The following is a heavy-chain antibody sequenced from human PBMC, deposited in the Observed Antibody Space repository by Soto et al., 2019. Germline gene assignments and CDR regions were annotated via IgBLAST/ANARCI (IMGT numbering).Heavy chain of an antibody. D-gene: IGHD1-26*01. Sequence: SQTLPLTCAISWDSVSPHSAAWNWIRQSPSRGLESLGRTYYRSKCYNDYAVSVKSRITINPDTSKNQFSLQLNSVTPEDTAVYYCARDNRSGSLQNYFDYWGQGTLVSVSS. CDR2: TYYRSKCYN. J-gene: IGHJ4*02. CDR3: ARDNRSGSLQNYFDY. V-gene: IGHV6-1*01. CDR1: WDSVSPHSAA.